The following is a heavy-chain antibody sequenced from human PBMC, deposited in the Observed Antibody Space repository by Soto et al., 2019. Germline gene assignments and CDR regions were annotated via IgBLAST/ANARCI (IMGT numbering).Heavy chain of an antibody. Sequence: AASLKSSCKASGYTFTGYYMHWVRQATGQGLECMGCINPNSGGTNYAQKFQGWVTMTRDTSISTAYMELSRLRSDDTAVYYCARSHCSSTSCFLGHYYYGMDVWGQGTTVTVSS. V-gene: IGHV1-2*04. CDR3: ARSHCSSTSCFLGHYYYGMDV. CDR1: GYTFTGYY. D-gene: IGHD2-2*01. CDR2: INPNSGGT. J-gene: IGHJ6*02.